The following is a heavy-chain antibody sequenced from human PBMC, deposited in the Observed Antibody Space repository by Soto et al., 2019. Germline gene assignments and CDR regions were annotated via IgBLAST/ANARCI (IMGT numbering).Heavy chain of an antibody. J-gene: IGHJ4*02. D-gene: IGHD2-2*01. CDR1: GFTFSSYG. V-gene: IGHV3-30*18. Sequence: QVQLVESGGGVVQPGRSLRLSCAASGFTFSSYGMRWVRQAPGKGLEWVADISYDGSNKYYADSVKGRFTISRDNSKNTLYLQMNSLRAEDTAVYYCAKADIVVVPAADYYFDYWGQGTLVTVSS. CDR3: AKADIVVVPAADYYFDY. CDR2: ISYDGSNK.